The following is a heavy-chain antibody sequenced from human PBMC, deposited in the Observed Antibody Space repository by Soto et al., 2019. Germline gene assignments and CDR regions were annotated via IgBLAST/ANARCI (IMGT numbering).Heavy chain of an antibody. CDR3: AKNSSNWYTH. J-gene: IGHJ5*02. Sequence: GGSLRLSCAASGFTFSNYAMTWVRQAPGKGLEWVSATSGSASSTSYADSVKGRFTISRDNSKNTLYLQMNSLRAEDTAVYYCAKNSSNWYTHWGQGTLVTVSS. D-gene: IGHD6-13*01. V-gene: IGHV3-23*01. CDR1: GFTFSNYA. CDR2: TSGSASST.